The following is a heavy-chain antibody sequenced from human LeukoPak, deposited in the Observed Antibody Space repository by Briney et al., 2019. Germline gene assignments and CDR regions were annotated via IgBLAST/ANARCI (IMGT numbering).Heavy chain of an antibody. J-gene: IGHJ6*03. CDR1: DGSINSGSYY. V-gene: IGHV4-61*02. CDR2: IYTSGST. CDR3: ARGPYDYSMAMYYYYYMDV. D-gene: IGHD4-11*01. Sequence: PSQTLSLTCTVSDGSINSGSYYWSWIRQPAGKGLEWIGRIYTSGSTNYNPSLKSRVTISVDTSKNQFSLKLSSVTAADTAVYYCARGPYDYSMAMYYYYYMDVWGKGTTVTVSS.